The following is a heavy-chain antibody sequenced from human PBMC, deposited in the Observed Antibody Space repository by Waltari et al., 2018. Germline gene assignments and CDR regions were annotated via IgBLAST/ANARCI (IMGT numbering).Heavy chain of an antibody. V-gene: IGHV4-38-2*01. Sequence: QVQLQESGPGLVKPSETLSLTCAVSGYSISSGYYWGWIRPPPGKGMEWIGSIYHSGSTYSNPSLKSRVTISVDTSKNPFSLKLSSVTAADTAVYYCARLLRWREDAFDIWGQGTMVTVSS. D-gene: IGHD3-3*01. J-gene: IGHJ3*02. CDR1: GYSISSGYY. CDR3: ARLLRWREDAFDI. CDR2: IYHSGST.